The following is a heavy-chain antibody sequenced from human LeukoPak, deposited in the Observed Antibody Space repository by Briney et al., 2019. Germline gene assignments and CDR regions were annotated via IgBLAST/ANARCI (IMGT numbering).Heavy chain of an antibody. D-gene: IGHD3/OR15-3a*01. CDR2: INHSGST. CDR3: ARAPRGTGATKGGYFDY. CDR1: GGSFSGYY. Sequence: SETLSLTCAVYGGSFSGYYWSWIRQPPGKGLEWIGEINHSGSTNYNPSLKSRVTISVDTSKNQFSLKLSSVTAADTAVCYCARAPRGTGATKGGYFDYWGQGTLVTVSS. V-gene: IGHV4-34*01. J-gene: IGHJ4*02.